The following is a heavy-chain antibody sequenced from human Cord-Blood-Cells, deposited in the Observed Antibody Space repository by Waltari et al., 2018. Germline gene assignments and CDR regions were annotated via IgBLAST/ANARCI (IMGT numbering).Heavy chain of an antibody. J-gene: IGHJ5*02. D-gene: IGHD1-26*01. Sequence: QVQLVQSGAEVKKPGASVKVSCKASGYTFTGYYMHWVRQAPGQGLEWMGWINPNSGGTNYAQKFQGRVTMTRDTSLSTAYMELSRLRSDDTAVYYCARDGSSGSYYRWFDPWGQGTLVTVSS. CDR1: GYTFTGYY. CDR2: INPNSGGT. CDR3: ARDGSSGSYYRWFDP. V-gene: IGHV1-2*02.